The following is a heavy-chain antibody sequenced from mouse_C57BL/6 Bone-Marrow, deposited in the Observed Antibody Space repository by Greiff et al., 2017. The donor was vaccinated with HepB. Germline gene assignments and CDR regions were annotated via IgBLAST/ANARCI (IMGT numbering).Heavy chain of an antibody. CDR2: INPNNGGT. V-gene: IGHV1-26*01. Sequence: EVQLQQSGPELVKPGASVKISCKASGYTFTDYYMNWVKQSHGKSLEWIGDINPNNGGTSYNQKFKGKATLTVDKSSSTAYMELRSLTSEDSAVYYCASGIDDGYFVFDYWGQGTTLTVSS. J-gene: IGHJ2*01. CDR1: GYTFTDYY. D-gene: IGHD2-3*01. CDR3: ASGIDDGYFVFDY.